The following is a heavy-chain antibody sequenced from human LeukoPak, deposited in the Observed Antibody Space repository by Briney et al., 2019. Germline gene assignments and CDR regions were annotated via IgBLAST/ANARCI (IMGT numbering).Heavy chain of an antibody. Sequence: GGSLRLSCAASGFTFSSYSMNWVRQAPGKGLEWVSYISSSSSTIYYADSVKGRFTISRDNAKNSLYLQMNSLRAEDTAVYYCARDHLGFMGIVVVPAAESYKYFDYWGQGTLVTVSS. D-gene: IGHD2-2*03. V-gene: IGHV3-48*01. J-gene: IGHJ4*02. CDR1: GFTFSSYS. CDR2: ISSSSSTI. CDR3: ARDHLGFMGIVVVPAAESYKYFDY.